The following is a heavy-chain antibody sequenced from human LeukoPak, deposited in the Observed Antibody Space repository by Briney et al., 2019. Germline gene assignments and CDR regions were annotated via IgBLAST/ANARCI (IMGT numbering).Heavy chain of an antibody. CDR1: GFTFTSSA. CDR3: AVGAFGSGYSPADY. V-gene: IGHV1-58*02. D-gene: IGHD3-22*01. CDR2: IVVGSGNT. J-gene: IGHJ4*02. Sequence: SVKVSCKASGFTFTSSAMQGVGQPRGRRLEGIVWIVVGSGNTNYAHTFQERVTITRETSTSTAYMELSSLRSEDTAVYYCAVGAFGSGYSPADYWGQVTLVTVSS.